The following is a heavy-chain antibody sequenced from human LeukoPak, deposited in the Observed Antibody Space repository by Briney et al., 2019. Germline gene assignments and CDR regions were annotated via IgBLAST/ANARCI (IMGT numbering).Heavy chain of an antibody. J-gene: IGHJ5*02. CDR3: ARRLIVVVPAAKKMRGNNWFDP. D-gene: IGHD2-2*01. CDR2: IYYSGST. V-gene: IGHV4-39*01. Sequence: KASETLSLTCTVSGGSISSSSYYWGWIRQPPGKGLEWIGSIYYSGSTYYNPSLKSRVTISVDTSKNQFSLKLSSVTAADTAVYYCARRLIVVVPAAKKMRGNNWFDPWGQGTLVTVSS. CDR1: GGSISSSSYY.